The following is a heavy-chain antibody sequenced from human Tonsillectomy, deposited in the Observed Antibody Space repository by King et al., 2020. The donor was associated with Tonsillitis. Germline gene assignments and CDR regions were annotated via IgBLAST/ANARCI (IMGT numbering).Heavy chain of an antibody. Sequence: VQLVESGGGVVQPGRSLRLSCAASGFNFSSYGMHWVRQAPGKGLEWVAVIWYDGSNKNYADSVKGRFTISRDNSKNTLYLQMNSLRAEDSAVYYCASESFGYSSWSYYFDYWGQGTLVTVSS. CDR1: GFNFSSYG. CDR2: IWYDGSNK. D-gene: IGHD6-6*01. J-gene: IGHJ4*02. V-gene: IGHV3-33*01. CDR3: ASESFGYSSWSYYFDY.